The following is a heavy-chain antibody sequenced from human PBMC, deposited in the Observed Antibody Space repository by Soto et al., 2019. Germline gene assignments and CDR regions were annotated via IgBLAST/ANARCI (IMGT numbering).Heavy chain of an antibody. CDR2: IFHSGNT. CDR1: GDSVSPSGYY. J-gene: IGHJ4*02. V-gene: IGHV4-61*08. D-gene: IGHD2-8*01. Sequence: QVQLHESCPGLVKPSDTLSLTCTVSGDSVSPSGYYWSWIRQPPGKGLEWIGYIFHSGNTDYNPSLKSRVAISVDTSKNQFSLKMTSVTAADTAKYYCARGGGYCSTSNCYTYFFDSWGQGTLVAVSS. CDR3: ARGGGYCSTSNCYTYFFDS.